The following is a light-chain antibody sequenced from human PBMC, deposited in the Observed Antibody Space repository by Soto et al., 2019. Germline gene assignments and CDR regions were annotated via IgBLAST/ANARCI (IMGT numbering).Light chain of an antibody. V-gene: IGKV1-5*01. J-gene: IGKJ1*01. CDR1: QTISSW. Sequence: DIQMTQSPSTLSGSVGDRVTITCRASQTISSWLAWYQQKPGKAPKLLIYDASSLESGVPSRFSGSGSGTDLTLTISRTEPEDFTGYCCQPHSNWPRTFGQGSIVDVK. CDR3: QPHSNWPRT. CDR2: DAS.